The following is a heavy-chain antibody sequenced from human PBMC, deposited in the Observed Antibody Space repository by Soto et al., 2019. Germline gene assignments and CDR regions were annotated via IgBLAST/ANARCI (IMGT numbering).Heavy chain of an antibody. D-gene: IGHD6-19*01. CDR3: ARWGAVARHFDY. V-gene: IGHV5-10-1*01. J-gene: IGHJ4*02. Sequence: GESLKISCKGSGYSFTSYWISWVRQMPGKGLEWRGRIDPSDSYTNYSPSLQGHVTISADKSISTAYLQWSSLKASDTAMYYCARWGAVARHFDYWGQGTLVTVSS. CDR1: GYSFTSYW. CDR2: IDPSDSYT.